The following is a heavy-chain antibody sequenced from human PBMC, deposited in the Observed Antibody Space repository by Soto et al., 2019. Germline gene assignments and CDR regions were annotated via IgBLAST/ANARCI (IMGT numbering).Heavy chain of an antibody. D-gene: IGHD3-16*02. J-gene: IGHJ4*02. V-gene: IGHV4-31*03. Sequence: SETLSLTCTVSGGSISSGGYYWSWIRQHPGKGLEWIGYIYYSGSTYYNPSLKSRVTISVDTSKNQFSLKLSSVTAADTAVYYCARVLGDYNWGSYRPRYFDYSGQGTLDIVSS. CDR2: IYYSGST. CDR3: ARVLGDYNWGSYRPRYFDY. CDR1: GGSISSGGYY.